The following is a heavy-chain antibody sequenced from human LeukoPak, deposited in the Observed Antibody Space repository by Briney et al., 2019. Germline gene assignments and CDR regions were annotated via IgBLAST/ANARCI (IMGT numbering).Heavy chain of an antibody. V-gene: IGHV3-30*02. Sequence: TGGSLRLSCAASGFTFSSYGMHWVRQAPGKGLEWVAFIRYDGSNKYYADSVKGRFTISRDNSKNTLYLQMNSLRAEDTAVYYCAIYSGYDSHEAFDYWGQGTLVTVPS. CDR1: GFTFSSYG. D-gene: IGHD5-12*01. CDR2: IRYDGSNK. CDR3: AIYSGYDSHEAFDY. J-gene: IGHJ4*02.